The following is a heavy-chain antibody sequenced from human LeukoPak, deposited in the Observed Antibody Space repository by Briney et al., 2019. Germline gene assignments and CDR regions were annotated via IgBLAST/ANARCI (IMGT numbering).Heavy chain of an antibody. D-gene: IGHD5-12*01. Sequence: GESLRLSCAASGFTFSSYGMHWVRQAPGKGLEWVAFIRYDGSNNYYADSVKGRFTISRDNSKNTLYLQMNGLRAEDTAVYYCAKDRGYVPALDYWGQGTLVTVSS. CDR1: GFTFSSYG. J-gene: IGHJ4*02. CDR2: IRYDGSNN. V-gene: IGHV3-30*02. CDR3: AKDRGYVPALDY.